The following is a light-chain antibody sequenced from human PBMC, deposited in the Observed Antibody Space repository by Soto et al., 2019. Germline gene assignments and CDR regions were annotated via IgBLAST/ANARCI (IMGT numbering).Light chain of an antibody. J-gene: IGKJ4*01. CDR3: QQYFTSPLT. CDR1: QSVSSNY. CDR2: GVS. V-gene: IGKV3-20*01. Sequence: EVVLTQSPRTLSSSPGESDTLSCRASQSVSSNYLAWYHHNPGQAPRLLIYGVSSRATGIPERFSGSGSGTDFSLTISRLVPGDFALYCCQQYFTSPLTVGGGTRVEIK.